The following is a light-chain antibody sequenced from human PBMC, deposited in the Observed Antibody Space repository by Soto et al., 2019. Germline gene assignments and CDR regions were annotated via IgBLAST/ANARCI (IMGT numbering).Light chain of an antibody. CDR2: DAS. J-gene: IGKJ1*01. CDR3: QHYSTYPWT. V-gene: IGKV1-5*01. CDR1: QSISIY. Sequence: IQVNESTSSLSATVGYRDTITCRASQSISIYLNWYQQKPGKAPKVLIYDASSLEIGVPSRFSCSGSGTEITLTISIRQPDDFATYYCQHYSTYPWTFGQGTKVDIK.